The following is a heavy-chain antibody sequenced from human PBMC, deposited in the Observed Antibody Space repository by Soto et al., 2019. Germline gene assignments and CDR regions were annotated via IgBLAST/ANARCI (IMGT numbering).Heavy chain of an antibody. D-gene: IGHD5-18*01. CDR3: ARDHAQLSVFHY. V-gene: IGHV3-33*01. J-gene: IGHJ4*02. CDR2: IWYDGSNK. CDR1: GFTFSSYG. Sequence: GGSLRLSCAASGFTFSSYGMHWVRQAPGKGLEWVAVIWYDGSNKYYADSVKGRFTISRDNSKNTLYLQMNSLRAEDTAVYYCARDHAQLSVFHYWGQGTLVTVSS.